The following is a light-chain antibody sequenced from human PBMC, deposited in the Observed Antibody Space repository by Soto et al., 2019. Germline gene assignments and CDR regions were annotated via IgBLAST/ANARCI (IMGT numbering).Light chain of an antibody. CDR2: KAS. J-gene: IGKJ1*01. Sequence: DIQMTQSPSPLSASVADRVTITCRASQSVSTWLSWYQQKPGKAPKLLMYKASSLESGVPSRFSGSASGTEFTLTISSLQPDDFATYYCQQYSSYPWTFGQGTKVDTK. CDR1: QSVSTW. CDR3: QQYSSYPWT. V-gene: IGKV1-5*03.